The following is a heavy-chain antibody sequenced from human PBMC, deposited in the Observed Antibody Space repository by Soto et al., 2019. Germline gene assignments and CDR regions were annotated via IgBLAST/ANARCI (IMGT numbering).Heavy chain of an antibody. CDR2: IIPTFGTA. CDR3: ARSNGDITISGVVTYYFDY. CDR1: GGTFSSYA. Sequence: SVKVSCKASGGTFSSYAISWVRQAPGQGLEWMGGIIPTFGTANYAQKFQGRVTITADESTSTAYMELSSLRSEDTAVYYCARSNGDITISGVVTYYFDYWGQGTLVTVSS. V-gene: IGHV1-69*13. D-gene: IGHD3-3*01. J-gene: IGHJ4*02.